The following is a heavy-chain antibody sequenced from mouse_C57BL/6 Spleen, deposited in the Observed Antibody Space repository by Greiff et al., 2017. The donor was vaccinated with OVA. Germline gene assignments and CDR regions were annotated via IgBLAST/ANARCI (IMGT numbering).Heavy chain of an antibody. V-gene: IGHV5-17*01. CDR1: GFTFSDYG. CDR2: ISSGSSTI. Sequence: DVHLVESGGGLVKPGGSLKLSCAASGFTFSDYGMHWVRQAPEKGLEWVAYISSGSSTIYYADTVKGRFTISRDNAKNTLFLQMTSLRSEDTAMYYCASITTVVADYFDYWGQGTTLTVSS. J-gene: IGHJ2*01. D-gene: IGHD1-1*01. CDR3: ASITTVVADYFDY.